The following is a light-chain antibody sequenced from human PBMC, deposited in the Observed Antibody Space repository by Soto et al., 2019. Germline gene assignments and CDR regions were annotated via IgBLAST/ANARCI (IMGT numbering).Light chain of an antibody. CDR2: DAS. V-gene: IGKV3-20*01. CDR1: QSVSSPY. CDR3: QHYGSSGRP. J-gene: IGKJ1*01. Sequence: DIVLTQSPGTLSLSPGERATLSCRASQSVSSPYFAWYQHKPGQAPRLLIYDASTRATGIPDRFSGSGSGTDFTLTISRLEPEDFAVYYCQHYGSSGRPFGQGTKVEIQ.